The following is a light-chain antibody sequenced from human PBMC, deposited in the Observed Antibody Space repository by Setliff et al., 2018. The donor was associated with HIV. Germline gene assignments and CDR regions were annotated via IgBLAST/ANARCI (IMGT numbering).Light chain of an antibody. J-gene: IGLJ1*01. CDR3: QSYDNSLSGSGV. CDR2: END. V-gene: IGLV1-40*01. CDR1: SSNIGAGFD. Sequence: QSVLTQPPSVSGAPGQRVTISCTGTSSNIGAGFDVHWYQHLPGRAPKLLIYENDNRPAGVPDRFSGSKSGTSASLAITGLHAEDEADYYCQSYDNSLSGSGVFGTGTKVTVL.